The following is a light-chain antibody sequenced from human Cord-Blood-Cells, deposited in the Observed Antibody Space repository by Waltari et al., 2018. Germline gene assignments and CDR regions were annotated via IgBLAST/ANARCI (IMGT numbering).Light chain of an antibody. CDR2: GAS. CDR3: QQYGSSPT. J-gene: IGKJ1*01. CDR1: QRVSSSY. Sequence: EIVLTQSPGTLSLSPGERATLTCRASQRVSSSYLAGYQQKPGQPPRLLIYGASSRATGIPDRFSGSGSGTDFTLTISILEPEDFAVHYCQQYGSSPTFGQGTKVEIK. V-gene: IGKV3-20*01.